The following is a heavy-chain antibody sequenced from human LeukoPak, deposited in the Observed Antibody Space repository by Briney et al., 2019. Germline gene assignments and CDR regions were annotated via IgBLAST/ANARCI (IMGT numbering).Heavy chain of an antibody. CDR1: GFTFSDYY. D-gene: IGHD6-19*01. CDR2: ISSSGSTI. Sequence: GGSLRLSCAASGFTFSDYYMSWIRQAPGKGLGWVSYISSSGSTIYYADSVKGRFTISRDNAKNSLYLQMNSLRAEHTAVYYCARDRGQWLMGDYFDYWGQGTLVTVSS. V-gene: IGHV3-11*01. CDR3: ARDRGQWLMGDYFDY. J-gene: IGHJ4*02.